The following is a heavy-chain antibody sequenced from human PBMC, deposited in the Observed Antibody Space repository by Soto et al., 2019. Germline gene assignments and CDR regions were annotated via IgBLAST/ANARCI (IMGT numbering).Heavy chain of an antibody. V-gene: IGHV4-39*01. D-gene: IGHD6-19*01. Sequence: SETLSLTRAVSGGSIDNGTYYWGWIRQSPGKGLEWIGSLYYSGSTYYGPSLKSRVTMSVDSSKNQFSLNLDSVTATDTAVYYCVSINAGGWYYFDYWGQGILVT. J-gene: IGHJ4*02. CDR1: GGSIDNGTYY. CDR2: LYYSGST. CDR3: VSINAGGWYYFDY.